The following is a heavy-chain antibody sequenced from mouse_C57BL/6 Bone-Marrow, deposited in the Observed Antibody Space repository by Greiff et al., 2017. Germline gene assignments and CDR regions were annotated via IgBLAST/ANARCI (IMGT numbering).Heavy chain of an antibody. CDR2: INPNNGGT. D-gene: IGHD4-1*01. CDR1: GYTFTDYY. Sequence: EVQLQQSGPELVKPGASVKISCKASGYTFTDYYMNWVKQSHGKSLEWIGDINPNNGGTSYNQKFKGKATLTVDKSSSTAYMELRSLASEDSAVYYWAPQTGIEGPWFAYWGQGTLVTVSA. CDR3: APQTGIEGPWFAY. J-gene: IGHJ3*01. V-gene: IGHV1-26*01.